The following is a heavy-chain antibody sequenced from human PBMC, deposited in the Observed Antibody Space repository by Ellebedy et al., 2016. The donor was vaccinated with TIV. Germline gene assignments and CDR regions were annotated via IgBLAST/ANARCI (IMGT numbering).Heavy chain of an antibody. V-gene: IGHV3-74*01. CDR2: INSDGSST. Sequence: GESLKISXAASGFTFSSYWMHWVRQAPGKGLVWVSRINSDGSSTSYADSVKGRFTISRDNAKNTLYLQMNSLRAEDTAVYYCARVAWRLVVAATLFGVWGQGTTVTVSS. D-gene: IGHD2-15*01. J-gene: IGHJ6*02. CDR3: ARVAWRLVVAATLFGV. CDR1: GFTFSSYW.